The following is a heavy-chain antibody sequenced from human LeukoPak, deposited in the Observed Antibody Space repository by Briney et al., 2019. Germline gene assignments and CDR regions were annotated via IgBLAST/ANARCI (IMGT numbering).Heavy chain of an antibody. CDR2: IYYSGST. J-gene: IGHJ5*02. D-gene: IGHD4-17*01. CDR1: GGSIRSGGYY. CDR3: ARIPYGDSNWFDP. V-gene: IGHV4-31*03. Sequence: SETLSLTCTVSGGSIRSGGYYWSWIRQHRGKGLEWIGYIYYSGSTYYNPSLKSRVTISVDPSKNQFSLKLSSVTAADTAVYSCARIPYGDSNWFDPWGQGTLVTVSS.